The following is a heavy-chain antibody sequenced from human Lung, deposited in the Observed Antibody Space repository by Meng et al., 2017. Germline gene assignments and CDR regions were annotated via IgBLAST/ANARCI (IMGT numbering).Heavy chain of an antibody. V-gene: IGHV3-15*01. CDR1: GFTFSNAW. D-gene: IGHD3-9*01. CDR2: IKSKTDGETA. Sequence: VACVMYLDRLGGTLLLSCAASGFTFSNAWMSWVRPAPGKGLEGVGRIKSKTDGETADYAAPVKGRFTISRDDSKSTLNLHLSGLRTDDTGVYYCTWDDKAVSDYWGQGTLVTVSS. J-gene: IGHJ4*02. CDR3: TWDDKAVSDY.